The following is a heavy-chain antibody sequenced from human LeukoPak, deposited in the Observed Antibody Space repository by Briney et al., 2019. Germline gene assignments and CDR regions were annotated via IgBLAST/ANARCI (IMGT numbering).Heavy chain of an antibody. CDR2: IYSGGST. J-gene: IGHJ4*02. Sequence: GGSLRLSCAASGFTVSSNYMSWARQAPGKGLEWVSVIYSGGSTYNTDSVKGRFTISRDNSKNTLYLQMNSLRAEDTAVFYCAREGGFGSYFDYWGQGTLVTVSS. CDR3: AREGGFGSYFDY. CDR1: GFTVSSNY. V-gene: IGHV3-66*01. D-gene: IGHD3-10*01.